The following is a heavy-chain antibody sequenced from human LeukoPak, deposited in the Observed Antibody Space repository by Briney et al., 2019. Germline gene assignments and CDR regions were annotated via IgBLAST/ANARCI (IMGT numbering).Heavy chain of an antibody. Sequence: SVRVSCKASGGTFSIYAISWVRQAPGQGLEWMGRIIPILGIANYAQKFQGRVTITADKSTSTAYMELSSLRSEDTAVYYCARGRWLPGAFDIWGQGTMVTVSS. CDR2: IIPILGIA. J-gene: IGHJ3*02. CDR3: ARGRWLPGAFDI. CDR1: GGTFSIYA. D-gene: IGHD5-24*01. V-gene: IGHV1-69*04.